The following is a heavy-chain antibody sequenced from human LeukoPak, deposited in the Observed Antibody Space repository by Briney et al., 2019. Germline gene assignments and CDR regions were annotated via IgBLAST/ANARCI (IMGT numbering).Heavy chain of an antibody. CDR1: GGSFSNYY. D-gene: IGHD6-13*01. CDR2: IDTSGNT. V-gene: IGHV4-59*10. J-gene: IGHJ2*01. CDR3: ARVSSSWYQDWYFDL. Sequence: SETLSLTCAVYGGSFSNYYWSWIRQPAGKGLEWIGRIDTSGNTNYKPSLKSRVTMSVDTSKNQFSLKLNSVTAADTAVYYCARVSSSWYQDWYFDLWGRGTLVTVSS.